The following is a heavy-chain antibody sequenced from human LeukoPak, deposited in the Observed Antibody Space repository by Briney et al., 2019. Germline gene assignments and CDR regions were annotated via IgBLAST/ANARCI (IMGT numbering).Heavy chain of an antibody. V-gene: IGHV4-39*07. J-gene: IGHJ5*02. Sequence: SETLSLTCTVSGGSVSSSSYYWGWIRQPPGKGLEWIGSIYYSGSTYYNPSLKSRVTISVDTSKNQFSLKLSSVTAADTAVYYCARLTGYSSESWFDPWGQGTLVTVSS. CDR1: GGSVSSSSYY. CDR3: ARLTGYSSESWFDP. D-gene: IGHD3-9*01. CDR2: IYYSGST.